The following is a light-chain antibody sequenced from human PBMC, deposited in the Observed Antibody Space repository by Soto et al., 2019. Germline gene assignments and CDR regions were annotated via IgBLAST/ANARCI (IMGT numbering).Light chain of an antibody. Sequence: DIQMTQSPSSLSASVGDRVTITCRASQGIIDYLAWYQQRPGKPPRLLIYAASTLQSGAPSRFSGSGAGTDFTLTISSLQPEDVATYYCQKYNSAPLTFGQGTKVEIK. CDR2: AAS. CDR3: QKYNSAPLT. CDR1: QGIIDY. J-gene: IGKJ1*01. V-gene: IGKV1-27*01.